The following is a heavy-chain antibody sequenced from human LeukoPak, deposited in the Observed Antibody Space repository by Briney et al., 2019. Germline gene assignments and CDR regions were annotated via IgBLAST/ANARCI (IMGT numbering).Heavy chain of an antibody. CDR3: ARETSNTAMLN. J-gene: IGHJ4*02. V-gene: IGHV1-46*03. Sequence: VASVKVSCKASGYTFTSYYMHWVRQAPGQGLEWMGIINPSGGSTSYAQKFQGRVTMTRDTSTSTVYMELGSLRSEDTAVYYCARETSNTAMLNWGQGTLVTVSS. CDR1: GYTFTSYY. CDR2: INPSGGST. D-gene: IGHD5-18*01.